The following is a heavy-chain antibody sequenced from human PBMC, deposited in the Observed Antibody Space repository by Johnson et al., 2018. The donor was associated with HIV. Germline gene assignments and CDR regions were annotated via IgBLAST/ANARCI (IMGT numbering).Heavy chain of an antibody. D-gene: IGHD2-8*02. CDR2: ISISGDVT. V-gene: IGHV3-74*02. CDR3: AKTTRGNWWSCVDI. J-gene: IGHJ3*02. Sequence: MLLVESGGGLVQPGGSLRLSCVASGISFSSYWMHWVRQAPGKGLVWVSTISISGDVTYFADSVKGRFTIARDNSRNTLYLQMNSLRAEDTSLYYCAKTTRGNWWSCVDIWGRGTMVTVSS. CDR1: GISFSSYW.